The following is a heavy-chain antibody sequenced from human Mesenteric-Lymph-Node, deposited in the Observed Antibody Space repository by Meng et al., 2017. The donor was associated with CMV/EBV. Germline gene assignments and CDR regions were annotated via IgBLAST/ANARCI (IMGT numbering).Heavy chain of an antibody. CDR3: AREERDSSSPFDY. J-gene: IGHJ4*02. CDR1: GFTFSSYA. V-gene: IGHV3-30-3*01. Sequence: GESLKISCAASGFTFSSYAMHWVRQAPGKGLEWVAVISYDGSNKYYADSVKGRFTISRDNSKNTLYLQMNSLRAEDTAVYYCAREERDSSSPFDYWGQGTLVTVSS. CDR2: ISYDGSNK. D-gene: IGHD6-6*01.